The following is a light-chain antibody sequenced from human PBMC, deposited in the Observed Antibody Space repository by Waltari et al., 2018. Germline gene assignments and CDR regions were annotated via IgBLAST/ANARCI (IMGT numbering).Light chain of an antibody. V-gene: IGKV1-5*03. CDR3: QQYNTYSS. J-gene: IGKJ2*03. Sequence: DIQLTQSPSTLSASVGDTITIPCRASQSISNYLAWYQQKPGKAPKLLIYKASSSGSGVPTRFSGSGSGTEFTLTISRLQPDDFATYYCQQYNTYSSFGQGTKLEIK. CDR1: QSISNY. CDR2: KAS.